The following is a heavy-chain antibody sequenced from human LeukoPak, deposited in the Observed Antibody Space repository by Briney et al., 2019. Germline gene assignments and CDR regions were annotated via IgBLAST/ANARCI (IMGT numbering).Heavy chain of an antibody. V-gene: IGHV1-8*03. J-gene: IGHJ5*02. CDR2: MNPNSGNT. D-gene: IGHD6-6*01. CDR3: ARDWYPSIAARGIDP. Sequence: ASVKVSCKASGYTFTNYDINWVRQATGQGLEWTGWMNPNSGNTGYAQNFQGRVTITRNTFISTAYMELSSLRSEDTAVYYCARDWYPSIAARGIDPWGQGTLVTVSS. CDR1: GYTFTNYD.